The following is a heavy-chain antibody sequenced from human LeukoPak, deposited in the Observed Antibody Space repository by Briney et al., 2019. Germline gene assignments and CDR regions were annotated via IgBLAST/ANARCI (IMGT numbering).Heavy chain of an antibody. D-gene: IGHD3-22*01. V-gene: IGHV1-3*01. J-gene: IGHJ4*02. CDR3: ARARYHYDSSVSPFDY. CDR2: INAGNGNT. Sequence: ASVKVSCKASGYTFTSYAMHWVRQAPGQRLEWMGWINAGNGNTKYSQKFQGRVTITRDTSASTAYMELSSLRSEDTAVYYCARARYHYDSSVSPFDYWGQGTLVTVSS. CDR1: GYTFTSYA.